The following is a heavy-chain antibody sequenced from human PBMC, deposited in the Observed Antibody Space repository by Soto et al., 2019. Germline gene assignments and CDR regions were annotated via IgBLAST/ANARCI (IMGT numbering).Heavy chain of an antibody. D-gene: IGHD2-21*02. CDR2: IYHSGST. V-gene: IGHV4-4*02. Sequence: SETLSLTCAVSGGSISSSNWWSWVRQPPGKGLEWIGEIYHSGSTNYNPSLKSRVTISVDKSKNQFSLKLSSVTAADTAVYYCATLSGVVTAIQGNYFDYWGQGTLVTVSS. CDR1: GGSISSSNW. J-gene: IGHJ4*02. CDR3: ATLSGVVTAIQGNYFDY.